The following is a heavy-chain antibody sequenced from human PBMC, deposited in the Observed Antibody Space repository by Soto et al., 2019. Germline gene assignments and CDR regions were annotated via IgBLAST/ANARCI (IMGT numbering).Heavy chain of an antibody. V-gene: IGHV4-4*02. CDR2: IFHRGTT. Sequence: PSETLSLTCSVSGGSITSNHWWSWVRQAPGKGLEWMGEIFHRGTTNHNTSLKSRITLSVDKSKNQFSLMLTSVTAADTAVYYCASKYCPSTICYLFDNWGQGTLVTVS. D-gene: IGHD2-2*01. CDR1: GGSITSNHW. J-gene: IGHJ4*02. CDR3: ASKYCPSTICYLFDN.